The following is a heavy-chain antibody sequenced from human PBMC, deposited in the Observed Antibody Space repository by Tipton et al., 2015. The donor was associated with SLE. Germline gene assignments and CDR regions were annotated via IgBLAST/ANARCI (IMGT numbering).Heavy chain of an antibody. Sequence: GSLRLSCAASGFTFSSYSMNWVRQAPGKGLEWVSSISSSSSYIYYADSVKGRFTISRDNAKNSLYLQMNSLRAEDTAVYYCALRDVVVYSSVWGSEAAFDIWGRGTLVTVSS. V-gene: IGHV3-21*01. J-gene: IGHJ2*01. CDR3: ALRDVVVYSSVWGSEAAFDI. CDR1: GFTFSSYS. CDR2: ISSSSSYI. D-gene: IGHD6-19*01.